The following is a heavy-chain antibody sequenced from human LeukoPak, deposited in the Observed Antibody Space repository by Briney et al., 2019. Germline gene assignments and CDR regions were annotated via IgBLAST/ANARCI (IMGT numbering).Heavy chain of an antibody. J-gene: IGHJ5*02. V-gene: IGHV1-46*01. Sequence: ASVKVSCKASGYTFTSYYMHWVRQAPGQGLEWMGIINPSGGSTSYAQKFQGGVTMTRDMSTSTVYMELSSLRSEDTAVYYCARGGTSSIHCSGGSCRLNWFDPWGQGTLVTVSS. CDR1: GYTFTSYY. CDR3: ARGGTSSIHCSGGSCRLNWFDP. CDR2: INPSGGST. D-gene: IGHD2-15*01.